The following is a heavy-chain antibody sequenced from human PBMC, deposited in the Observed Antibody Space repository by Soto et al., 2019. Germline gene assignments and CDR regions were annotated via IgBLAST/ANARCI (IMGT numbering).Heavy chain of an antibody. J-gene: IGHJ6*02. CDR3: ARVSSSIVVVPDYGMDV. V-gene: IGHV1-18*04. CDR1: GYTFISHG. D-gene: IGHD2-15*01. Sequence: QVQLVQSGVEVKKPGASVKVSCKASGYTFISHGISWVRQAPGQGLEWMGWISGKNGNTNYAQKLQGRVTLTTDTSTSTADMELRSLRSDDTAVYYCARVSSSIVVVPDYGMDVLGQGTPVTVSS. CDR2: ISGKNGNT.